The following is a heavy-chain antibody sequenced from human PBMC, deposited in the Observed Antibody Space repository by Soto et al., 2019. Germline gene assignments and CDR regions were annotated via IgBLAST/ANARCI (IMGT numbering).Heavy chain of an antibody. CDR1: GGSISSSSYY. CDR3: ARHYRSGYYSYYYYSGMDV. J-gene: IGHJ6*02. V-gene: IGHV4-39*01. CDR2: IYYSGST. D-gene: IGHD3-22*01. Sequence: PSETLSLTCTVSGGSISSSSYYWGWIRQPPGKGLEWIGSIYYSGSTYYNPSLKSRVTIPVDTSKNQFSLKLSSVTAADTAVYYCARHYRSGYYSYYYYSGMDVWAQGTTVPVS.